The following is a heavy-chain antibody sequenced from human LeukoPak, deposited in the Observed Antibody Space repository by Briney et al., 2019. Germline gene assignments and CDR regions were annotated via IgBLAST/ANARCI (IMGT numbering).Heavy chain of an antibody. CDR2: ISYDGTKQ. CDR3: ARDIDTAMVTATYFDY. Sequence: GGSLRLSCAGSGFTLSSHGMHWVRQAPGKGLEWVAAISYDGTKQYYADSVRGRFTVSRDNAKNSLSLLMNNVRLEATAVYFCARDIDTAMVTATYFDYWGQGTLVTVSS. V-gene: IGHV3-30*03. D-gene: IGHD5-18*01. J-gene: IGHJ4*02. CDR1: GFTLSSHG.